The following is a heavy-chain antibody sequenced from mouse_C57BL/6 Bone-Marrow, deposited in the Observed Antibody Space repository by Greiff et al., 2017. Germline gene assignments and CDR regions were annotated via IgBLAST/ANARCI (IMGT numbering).Heavy chain of an antibody. CDR3: AILHYYGSSHYFDY. J-gene: IGHJ2*01. V-gene: IGHV1-55*01. CDR1: GYTFTSYW. Sequence: QVQLQQPGAELVKPGASVKMSCKASGYTFTSYWITWVKQRPGQGLEWIGDIYPGSGSTNYNEKFKGKATLTVDKSSSTAYMQLSSLTSEDSAVYYCAILHYYGSSHYFDYWGQGTTLTVSS. CDR2: IYPGSGST. D-gene: IGHD1-1*01.